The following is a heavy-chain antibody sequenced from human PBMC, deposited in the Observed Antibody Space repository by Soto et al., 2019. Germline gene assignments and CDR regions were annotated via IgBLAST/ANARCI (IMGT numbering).Heavy chain of an antibody. CDR1: GYSFTSYW. J-gene: IGHJ6*02. Sequence: AESLNLSCTVSGYSFTSYWSGWFRQMPAKGLEWMGIIYPGDSDTRYSPSFQGQVTISADKSISTAYLQWSSLKASDTAMYYCARYITIFGVVIPDGMDVWGQGTTVTVSS. V-gene: IGHV5-51*01. CDR2: IYPGDSDT. CDR3: ARYITIFGVVIPDGMDV. D-gene: IGHD3-3*01.